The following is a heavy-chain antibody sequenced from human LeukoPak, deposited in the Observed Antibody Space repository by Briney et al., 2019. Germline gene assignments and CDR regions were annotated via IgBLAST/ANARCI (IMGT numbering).Heavy chain of an antibody. D-gene: IGHD3-10*01. V-gene: IGHV1-46*01. J-gene: IGHJ4*02. CDR1: GYTFTNYY. CDR3: ARAMVRGLSNPFDS. CDR2: INPSGGST. Sequence: GASVTVSCTASGYTFTNYYLHWVRQAPGQGLEWMALINPSGGSTTYAQTFQGRVTITRDTSTSTLYMQLSSLRYEDTAVYYCARAMVRGLSNPFDSWGQGTLVTVSS.